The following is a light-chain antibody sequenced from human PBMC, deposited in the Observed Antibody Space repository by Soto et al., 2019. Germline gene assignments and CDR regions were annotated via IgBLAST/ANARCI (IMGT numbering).Light chain of an antibody. CDR2: GAS. V-gene: IGKV3-15*01. J-gene: IGKJ5*01. CDR1: QSVGSN. CDR3: QHHYNWPIT. Sequence: EIVMTQSPATLSVSPGERATLSWRASQSVGSNLAWYHQKPGQAPRLLIYGASTRATGIPARFSGSGSGAEFTLTISSLQSEDFAVHYCQHHYNWPITFGQATRLEIK.